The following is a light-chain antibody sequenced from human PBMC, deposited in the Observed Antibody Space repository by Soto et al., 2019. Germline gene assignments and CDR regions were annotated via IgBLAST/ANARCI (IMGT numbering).Light chain of an antibody. CDR2: KAS. CDR3: QQYNSHSPLT. Sequence: DIQMTQSPSTLSASVGDRVIITCRASQSISSWLAWYQQKPGKAPKLLIYKASSLESGVPSRFSGGGSGTEFTLTISSLQPDDFATYYCQQYNSHSPLTFAGGTKVENK. CDR1: QSISSW. J-gene: IGKJ4*01. V-gene: IGKV1-5*03.